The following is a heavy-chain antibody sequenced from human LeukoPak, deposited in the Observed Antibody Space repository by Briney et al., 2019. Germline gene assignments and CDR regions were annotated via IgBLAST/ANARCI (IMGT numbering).Heavy chain of an antibody. Sequence: GGSLRLSCTASGFTFGDYAMSWFRQAPGKGLEWVSSISSSSSYIYYADSVKGRFTISRDNAKNSLYLQMNSLRAEDTAVYYCARLIGYSSGWYYWGQGTLVTVSS. V-gene: IGHV3-21*01. CDR1: GFTFGDYA. D-gene: IGHD6-19*01. CDR3: ARLIGYSSGWYY. J-gene: IGHJ4*02. CDR2: ISSSSSYI.